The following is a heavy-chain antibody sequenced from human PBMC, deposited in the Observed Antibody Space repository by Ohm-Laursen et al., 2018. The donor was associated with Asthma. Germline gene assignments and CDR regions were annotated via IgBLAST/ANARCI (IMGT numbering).Heavy chain of an antibody. CDR2: IIPIFGIA. Sequence: SVKVSCKASGGTFSSYAISWVRQAPGQGLEWMGGIIPIFGIANYAQKFQGRVTITADKSTSTAYMELSSLRSEDTAVYYCARDRADEGDYRRYNWFDPWGQGTLVTVSS. CDR3: ARDRADEGDYRRYNWFDP. CDR1: GGTFSSYA. J-gene: IGHJ5*02. V-gene: IGHV1-69*10. D-gene: IGHD4-17*01.